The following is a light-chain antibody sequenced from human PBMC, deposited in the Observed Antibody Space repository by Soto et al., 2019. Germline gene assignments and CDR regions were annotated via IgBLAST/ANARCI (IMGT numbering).Light chain of an antibody. CDR1: PSVSSN. Sequence: EIVMTQSPATLSVSPGERATLSCRASPSVSSNLAWYQQKPGQAPRLLIYGASTRATGSPARFSGSGSGTEFTLTITSLQSEDCAVYYCQQYNNWPYTFGRGTKLEIK. J-gene: IGKJ2*01. CDR3: QQYNNWPYT. CDR2: GAS. V-gene: IGKV3-15*01.